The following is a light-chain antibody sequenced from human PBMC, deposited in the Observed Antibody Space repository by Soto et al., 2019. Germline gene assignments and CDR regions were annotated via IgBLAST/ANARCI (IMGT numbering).Light chain of an antibody. CDR2: DTS. CDR1: KDIKHY. J-gene: IGKJ5*01. Sequence: IHPIQSSASLCASLVDRVTITCQARKDIKHYLNWYQQKTGKAPNLLIYDTSVLETGVPSRFSGSGSGTDFTFTISSLQPEDIATYYCQQYDNLPITFGQGTRLEI. V-gene: IGKV1-33*01. CDR3: QQYDNLPIT.